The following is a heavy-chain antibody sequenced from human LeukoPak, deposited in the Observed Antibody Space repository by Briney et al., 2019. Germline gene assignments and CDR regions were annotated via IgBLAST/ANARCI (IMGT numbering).Heavy chain of an antibody. CDR1: GGSISSYY. CDR2: IHYSGST. Sequence: SETLSLTCTVSGGSISSYYWSWIRQPPGKGLQWIGCIHYSGSTNYNPSLKSRVTISVDTSKNQFSLKLSSVTAADTAVYYCARGVEMATSFDYWGQGTLVTVSS. J-gene: IGHJ4*02. D-gene: IGHD5-24*01. V-gene: IGHV4-59*01. CDR3: ARGVEMATSFDY.